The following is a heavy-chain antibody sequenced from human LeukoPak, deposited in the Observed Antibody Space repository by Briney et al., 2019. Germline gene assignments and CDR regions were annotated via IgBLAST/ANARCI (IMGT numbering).Heavy chain of an antibody. D-gene: IGHD4-17*01. CDR1: GGSITSGGYY. Sequence: SETLSLTCTVSGGSITSGGYYWGWIRQPPGKGLEWIGHINYSGSTYYNPSLKSRVTISVDTSKNQFSLKLSSVTAADTAVYYCVETNYGDYAFDIWGQGTMVTVSS. J-gene: IGHJ3*02. CDR2: INYSGST. V-gene: IGHV4-39*07. CDR3: VETNYGDYAFDI.